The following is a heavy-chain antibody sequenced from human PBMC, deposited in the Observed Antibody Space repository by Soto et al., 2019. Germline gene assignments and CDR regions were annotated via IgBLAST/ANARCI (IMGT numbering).Heavy chain of an antibody. J-gene: IGHJ4*02. CDR1: GFTFSSYA. CDR2: ISHDGINK. CDR3: GRCTSTSCHLGSDY. Sequence: GSLRLSFAASGFTFSSYAMNWVRQAPGKGLEWVALISHDGINKYYADSVRGRFTISRDSSTNTLYLQMNSLRAADTAVYYCGRCTSTSCHLGSDYWGQGTLVTVSS. D-gene: IGHD2-2*01. V-gene: IGHV3-30-3*01.